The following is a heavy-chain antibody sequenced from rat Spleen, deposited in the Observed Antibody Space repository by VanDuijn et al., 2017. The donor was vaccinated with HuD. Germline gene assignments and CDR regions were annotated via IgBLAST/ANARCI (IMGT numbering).Heavy chain of an antibody. J-gene: IGHJ2*01. CDR2: IIYDSSRA. D-gene: IGHD1-11*01. CDR1: GFTFDDYY. V-gene: IGHV5S10*01. Sequence: EVQLVESGGGFVQPGRSMKLSCAASGFTFDDYYMAWVRQAPTKGLEWVATIIYDSSRAYYRDSVKGRLTISRDNTKSTLYRQMDRLRSEDTASYYCATRDGGYPHWGQGVMVTVSS. CDR3: ATRDGGYPH.